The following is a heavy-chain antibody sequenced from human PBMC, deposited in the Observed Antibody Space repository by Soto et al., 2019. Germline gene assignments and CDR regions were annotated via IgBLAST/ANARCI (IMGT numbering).Heavy chain of an antibody. D-gene: IGHD3-3*01. Sequence: PGGSPKASCAAPGLTFSRDSLRWVPPAPGKGLEWVSTISGGGGSTYYAASVKGRFTISRDNSKNTLFLQMNSLRVEDTAVYYCARDSFGVVTHFDFWGQGTLVTVSS. J-gene: IGHJ4*02. CDR3: ARDSFGVVTHFDF. CDR1: GLTFSRDS. CDR2: ISGGGGST. V-gene: IGHV3-23*01.